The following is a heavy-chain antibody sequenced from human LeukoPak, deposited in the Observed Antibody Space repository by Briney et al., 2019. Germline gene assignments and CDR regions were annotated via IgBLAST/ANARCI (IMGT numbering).Heavy chain of an antibody. Sequence: SETLSLTCTVSGGSISSYYWSWIQQPAGKGLEWIGRIYTSGSTNYNPSLKSRVTMSVDTSKNQFSLKLSSVTAADTAVYYCARESGIAARPARRETFDYWGQGTLVTVSS. CDR1: GGSISSYY. CDR2: IYTSGST. CDR3: ARESGIAARPARRETFDY. D-gene: IGHD6-6*01. V-gene: IGHV4-4*07. J-gene: IGHJ4*02.